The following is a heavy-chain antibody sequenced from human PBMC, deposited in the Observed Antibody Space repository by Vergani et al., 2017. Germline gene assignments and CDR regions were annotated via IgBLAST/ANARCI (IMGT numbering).Heavy chain of an antibody. J-gene: IGHJ4*02. V-gene: IGHV4-34*01. D-gene: IGHD3-10*01. CDR2: INHSGST. CDR1: GGSFSGYY. CDR3: ARSPYYYGSGSYYDY. Sequence: QVQLPQWGAGLLKPSETLSLTCAVYGGSFSGYYWSWIRQPPGKGLEWIGEINHSGSTNYNPSLKSRVTISVDTSKNQFSLKLSSVTAADTAVYYCARSPYYYGSGSYYDYWGQGTLVTVSS.